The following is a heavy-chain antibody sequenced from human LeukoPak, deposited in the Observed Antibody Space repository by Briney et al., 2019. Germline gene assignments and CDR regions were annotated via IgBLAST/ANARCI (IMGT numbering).Heavy chain of an antibody. CDR3: ARVVVVIANSSNWFDP. V-gene: IGHV1-69*13. CDR1: GGTFSSYA. J-gene: IGHJ5*02. D-gene: IGHD2-21*01. CDR2: IIPIFGTA. Sequence: GASVKVSCKASGGTFSSYAISWVRQAPGQGLEWMGGIIPIFGTANYAQKFQGRVTITADESTSTAYMELSSLRSEDTAVYYCARVVVVIANSSNWFDPWGQGTLVTVSS.